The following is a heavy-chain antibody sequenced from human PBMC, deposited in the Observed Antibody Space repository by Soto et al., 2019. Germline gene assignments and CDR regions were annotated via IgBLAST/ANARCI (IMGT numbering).Heavy chain of an antibody. CDR1: GGSISSYY. V-gene: IGHV4-59*08. J-gene: IGHJ4*02. CDR3: ARLGGSYAVPHFDY. Sequence: SETLSLTCTVSGGSISSYYWSWIRQPPGKGLEWIGYIYYSGSTNYDPSLKSRVTISVDTSKNQFSLKLSSVTAADTAVYYCARLGGSYAVPHFDYWGQGTLVTVSS. D-gene: IGHD1-26*01. CDR2: IYYSGST.